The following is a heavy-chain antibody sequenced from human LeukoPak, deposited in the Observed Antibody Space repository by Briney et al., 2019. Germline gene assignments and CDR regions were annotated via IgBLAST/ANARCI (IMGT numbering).Heavy chain of an antibody. CDR1: GGSFSVYY. CDR2: VSDGGGT. V-gene: IGHV4-34*01. J-gene: IGHJ5*02. CDR3: ARDRKVTTSWFDP. D-gene: IGHD4-17*01. Sequence: SETLSLTCAVSGGSFSVYYWGWLRQPPGKGLEWIGEVSDGGGTDYNPSLKSRVTMSVDTSKNQFSLRLSSVTAADTAVYYCARDRKVTTSWFDPWGQGTLVTVSS.